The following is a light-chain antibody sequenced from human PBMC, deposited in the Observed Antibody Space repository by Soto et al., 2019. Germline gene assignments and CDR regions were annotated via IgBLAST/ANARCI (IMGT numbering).Light chain of an antibody. J-gene: IGKJ4*01. Sequence: EIVLTQSPGTLSLSPGERATLSCRASQRVSSDYLAWYQQKPGQAPRLLIYGASSRATGIPDRFSGSGSVTGFTLTISRLEPEDFAVYYCQQYGSSPLTFGGGTKVDIK. V-gene: IGKV3-20*01. CDR1: QRVSSDY. CDR2: GAS. CDR3: QQYGSSPLT.